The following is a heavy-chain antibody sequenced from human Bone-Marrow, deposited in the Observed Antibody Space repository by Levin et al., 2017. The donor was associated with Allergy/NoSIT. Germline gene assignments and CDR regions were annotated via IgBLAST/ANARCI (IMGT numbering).Heavy chain of an antibody. CDR3: ARGYCLGDYCLDVFFDY. Sequence: SQTLSLTCTVSGGSVTSDENRWSWIRQSPGKGLEFIGYIYHSWSTSYSPSLGGRVTISQATSKRQFSLRLTSVTAADTAVYYCARGYCLGDYCLDVFFDYWGRGTLVTVSS. J-gene: IGHJ4*02. D-gene: IGHD3-22*01. CDR1: GGSVTSDENR. V-gene: IGHV4-30-4*01. CDR2: IYHSWST.